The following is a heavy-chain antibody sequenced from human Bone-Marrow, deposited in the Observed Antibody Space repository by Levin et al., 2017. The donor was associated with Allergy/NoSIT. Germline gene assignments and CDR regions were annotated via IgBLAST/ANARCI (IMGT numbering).Heavy chain of an antibody. CDR1: GFSLTSNEMS. Sequence: SGPTLVKPTQTLTLTCTFSGFSLTSNEMSVTWIRQPPGKALEWLALIDWDDDKYYTSSLQSRLMISKDTSSHEVVLTLTNVEPVDTATYFCARMSGRFALFDSWGQGIRVTVSS. V-gene: IGHV2-70*13. CDR3: ARMSGRFALFDS. J-gene: IGHJ4*02. CDR2: IDWDDDK.